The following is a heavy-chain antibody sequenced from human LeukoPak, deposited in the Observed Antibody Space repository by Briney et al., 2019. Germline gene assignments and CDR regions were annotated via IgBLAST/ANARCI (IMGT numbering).Heavy chain of an antibody. Sequence: SETLSLTCTVSGYSISSGYYWGWIRQPPGKGLEWIGTIYHSGSTNYNPSLKSRVTISVDTSKNQFSLKLSSVTAADTAVYYCARLTLRLLWFGEYGCWFDPWGQGTLVTVSS. CDR3: ARLTLRLLWFGEYGCWFDP. V-gene: IGHV4-38-2*02. J-gene: IGHJ5*02. CDR2: IYHSGST. CDR1: GYSISSGYY. D-gene: IGHD3-10*01.